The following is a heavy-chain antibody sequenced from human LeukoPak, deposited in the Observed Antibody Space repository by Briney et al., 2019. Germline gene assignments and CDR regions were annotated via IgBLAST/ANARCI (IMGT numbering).Heavy chain of an antibody. CDR3: ARGLRYCSSTSCKYWYFDL. J-gene: IGHJ2*01. CDR2: IKQDGSEK. V-gene: IGHV3-7*05. D-gene: IGHD2-2*01. CDR1: GFTFSSYW. Sequence: GGSLRLSCAASGFTFSSYWMGWVRQAPGKGLEWVANIKQDGSEKYYVDSVKGRFTISRDNAKNSLYLQMNSLRAEDTAVYYCARGLRYCSSTSCKYWYFDLWGRGTLVTASS.